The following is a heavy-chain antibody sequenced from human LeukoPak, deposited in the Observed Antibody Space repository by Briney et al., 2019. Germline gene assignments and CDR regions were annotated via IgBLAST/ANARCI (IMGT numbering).Heavy chain of an antibody. CDR2: IYSGGST. CDR3: ASGVGGDGYNFFAY. CDR1: GFIVSYNY. D-gene: IGHD5-24*01. V-gene: IGHV3-66*01. Sequence: GGPLRLSCAASGFIVSYNYMSWVRQAPGKGLEWVTVIYSGGSTYSADSVKGRFTISRDNSKHTLSLQMNSLRAEDTAVYYCASGVGGDGYNFFAYWGQGTLVTVSS. J-gene: IGHJ4*02.